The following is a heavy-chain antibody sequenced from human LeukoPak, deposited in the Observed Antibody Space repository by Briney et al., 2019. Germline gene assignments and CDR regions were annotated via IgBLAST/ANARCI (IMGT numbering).Heavy chain of an antibody. CDR1: RFTFSSYS. CDR2: ISSSGSYI. Sequence: GGSLRLSCAASRFTFSSYSMNWVRQAPGKGLEWVSSISSSGSYIYYADSVKGRFTISRDNAKNSLYLQMNSLRADDTALYYCARGYMNVWGKGTTVTVSS. V-gene: IGHV3-21*01. J-gene: IGHJ6*03. CDR3: ARGYMNV.